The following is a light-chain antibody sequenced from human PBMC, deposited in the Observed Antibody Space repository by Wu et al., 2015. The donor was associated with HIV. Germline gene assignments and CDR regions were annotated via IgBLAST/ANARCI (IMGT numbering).Light chain of an antibody. Sequence: EMVLTQSPGTLSLSPGERATLSCRASQSVSSSYLAWYQQKPGQAPRLLIYGASSRATGIPDRFSGSGSGTDFTLTISRLEPEDFAVYFCQQYGSSPQVTFGGGTKVEIK. J-gene: IGKJ4*01. CDR3: QQYGSSPQVT. CDR1: QSVSSSY. CDR2: GAS. V-gene: IGKV3-20*01.